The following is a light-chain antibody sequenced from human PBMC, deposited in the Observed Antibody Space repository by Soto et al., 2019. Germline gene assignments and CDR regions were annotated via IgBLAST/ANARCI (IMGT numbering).Light chain of an antibody. J-gene: IGKJ4*02. V-gene: IGKV1-12*01. CDR1: QDIGSW. Sequence: DIQMTQSPSSVSASVGERVTISCRASQDIGSWLAWYQQRPGEAPKLLIYTASSLESGVASRFRGSGSGTDFTLTISSLQPEDVAMYYCQQVNDFPQTFGGGTKVEIK. CDR2: TAS. CDR3: QQVNDFPQT.